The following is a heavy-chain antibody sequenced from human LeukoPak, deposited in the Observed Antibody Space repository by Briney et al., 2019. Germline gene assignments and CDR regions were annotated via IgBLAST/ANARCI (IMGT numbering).Heavy chain of an antibody. CDR3: TKGRGI. Sequence: SETLSLTCTVSGGSISSGSYDWYWIRQPAGKGLEWIGHIYTSGSSNYSPSLKSRVTISVDTSKNQFSLKLTSVTAADRAVYYCTKGRGIWGQGTLVTVSS. V-gene: IGHV4-61*09. CDR2: IYTSGSS. CDR1: GGSISSGSYD. D-gene: IGHD3-10*01. J-gene: IGHJ4*02.